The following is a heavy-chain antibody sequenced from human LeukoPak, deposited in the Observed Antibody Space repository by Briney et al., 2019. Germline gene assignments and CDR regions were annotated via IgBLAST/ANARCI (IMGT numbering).Heavy chain of an antibody. CDR2: ISSSSSTI. CDR1: GFTFSSYS. J-gene: IGHJ4*02. Sequence: GGSLRLSCAASGFTFSSYSMNWVRQAPGKGLEWASYISSSSSTIYYADSVKGRFTISRDNAKNSLYLQMNSLRAEDTAVYYCARDPGYSYGYVRFDYWGQGTLVTVSS. V-gene: IGHV3-48*01. D-gene: IGHD5-18*01. CDR3: ARDPGYSYGYVRFDY.